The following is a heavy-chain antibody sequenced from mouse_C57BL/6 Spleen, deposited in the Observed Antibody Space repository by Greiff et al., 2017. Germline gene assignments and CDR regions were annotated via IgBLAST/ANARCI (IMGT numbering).Heavy chain of an antibody. CDR1: GFSLTSYG. CDR3: ARKGGYGNYAWFAY. J-gene: IGHJ3*01. D-gene: IGHD2-1*01. Sequence: VKLVESGPGLVAPSQSLSITCTVSGFSLTSYGVHWVRQSPGKGLEWLGVIWSGGSTDYNAAFISRLSISKDNSKSQVFFKMNSLQADDTAIYYCARKGGYGNYAWFAYWGQGTLVTVSA. V-gene: IGHV2-2*01. CDR2: IWSGGST.